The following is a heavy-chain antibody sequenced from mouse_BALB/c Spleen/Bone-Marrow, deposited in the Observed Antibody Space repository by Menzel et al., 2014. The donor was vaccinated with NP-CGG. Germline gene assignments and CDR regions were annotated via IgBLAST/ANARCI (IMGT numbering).Heavy chain of an antibody. J-gene: IGHJ3*01. V-gene: IGHV1S135*01. D-gene: IGHD2-1*01. CDR1: GYAFXSYN. CDR3: AREDYGKGFAY. Sequence: VQLKQSGPELVKPGASVKVSCKASGYAFXSYNMYWVKQSHGKSLGWIGHIDPFNGGTSYNQKFKGKATLTVDKSASTAYMHLNSLTSEDSAVYYCAREDYGKGFAYWGQGTLVTVSA. CDR2: IDPFNGGT.